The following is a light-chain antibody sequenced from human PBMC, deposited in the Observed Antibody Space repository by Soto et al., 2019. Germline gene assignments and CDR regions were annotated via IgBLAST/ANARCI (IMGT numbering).Light chain of an antibody. CDR3: QQRSNWPSLT. CDR2: DAS. Sequence: EIVLIQSPATLSLSPGERATLSCRASQSVGSYLAWYQHKPGQAPRLLISDASNRATGIPARFSGSGSETDFPRTISGLEPEEAAVYFCQQRSNWPSLTFGAGTKVDIK. CDR1: QSVGSY. J-gene: IGKJ4*01. V-gene: IGKV3-11*01.